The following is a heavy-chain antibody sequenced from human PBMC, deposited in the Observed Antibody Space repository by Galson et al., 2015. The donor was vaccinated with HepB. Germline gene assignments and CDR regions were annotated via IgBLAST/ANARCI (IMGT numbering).Heavy chain of an antibody. CDR2: IIPILGIA. J-gene: IGHJ5*02. D-gene: IGHD4-11*01. CDR1: GGTFSSYA. V-gene: IGHV1-69*04. CDR3: ARDALLTTVTTVTFDP. Sequence: SVKVSCKASGGTFSSYAISWVRQAPGQGLEWMGRIIPILGIANYAQKFQGRVTITADKSTSTAYMELSSLRSEDTAVYYCARDALLTTVTTVTFDPWGQGTLVTVSS.